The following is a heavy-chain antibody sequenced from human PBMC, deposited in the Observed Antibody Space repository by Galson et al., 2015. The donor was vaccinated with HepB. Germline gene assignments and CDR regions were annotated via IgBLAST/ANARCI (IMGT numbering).Heavy chain of an antibody. CDR2: ISAYNGNT. V-gene: IGHV1-18*04. CDR3: ARDPEGDPEYCSSRYSVWVLYNCMDG. Sequence: SVKVSCKASGYTFTSYGISWVRQAPGQGLEWMGWISAYNGNTNYAQKLQGRVTMTTDTSTSTAYMELRSLRSADTAVYYCARDPEGDPEYCSSRYSVWVLYNCMDGWVQGTTVTVSS. J-gene: IGHJ6*02. CDR1: GYTFTSYG. D-gene: IGHD6-13*01.